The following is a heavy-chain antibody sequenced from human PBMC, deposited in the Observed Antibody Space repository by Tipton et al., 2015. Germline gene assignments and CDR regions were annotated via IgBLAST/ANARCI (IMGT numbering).Heavy chain of an antibody. CDR1: GYSFSSYW. Sequence: AQLVQSGAEVKKPGESLKISCKGSGYSFSSYWIGWVRQMPGKGLEWMGIIYPGDSDTRYSPSFLGQVTMSADRSISTAYLQWSSLKASDTAMYYCARLADCSGDGCYPVGWIDPWGQGTLVTVSS. CDR2: IYPGDSDT. CDR3: ARLADCSGDGCYPVGWIDP. D-gene: IGHD2-15*01. V-gene: IGHV5-51*01. J-gene: IGHJ5*02.